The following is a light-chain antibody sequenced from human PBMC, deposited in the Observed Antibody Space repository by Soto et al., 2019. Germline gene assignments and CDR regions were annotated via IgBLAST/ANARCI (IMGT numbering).Light chain of an antibody. V-gene: IGLV2-14*01. CDR3: SSYTGSSINTVV. CDR2: EVS. Sequence: QSALTQPASVSGSPGQSITISCTGTSSDVGKYSYVSWYQQHPAKAPKLMIFEVSNRPSGVSNRFSGSKSGNTASLTISGLQAEDEADYYCSSYTGSSINTVVCGRGTKLTVL. CDR1: SSDVGKYSY. J-gene: IGLJ2*01.